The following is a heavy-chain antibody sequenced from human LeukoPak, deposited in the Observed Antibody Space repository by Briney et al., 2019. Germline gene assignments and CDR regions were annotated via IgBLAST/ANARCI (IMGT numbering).Heavy chain of an antibody. Sequence: PSETLSLTCTVSGGSISSYYWSWIRQPPGKGLEWIGYIYYSGSTNYNPSLKSRVTISVDTSKNQFSLKLSSVTAADTAVYYCARNYDFWSGFNWFDPWGQGTLVTASS. V-gene: IGHV4-59*08. CDR1: GGSISSYY. J-gene: IGHJ5*02. CDR2: IYYSGST. CDR3: ARNYDFWSGFNWFDP. D-gene: IGHD3-3*01.